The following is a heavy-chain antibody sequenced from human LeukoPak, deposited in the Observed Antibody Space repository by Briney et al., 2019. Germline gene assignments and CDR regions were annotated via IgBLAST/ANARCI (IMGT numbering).Heavy chain of an antibody. Sequence: ASVKVSCKASGGTFSSYAISWVRQAPGQGLEWMGRIIPILGIANYAQKFQGRVTITADKFTSTAYMELSSLRSEDTAVYYCASPQYSGSYVFDYWGQGTLVTVSS. CDR3: ASPQYSGSYVFDY. D-gene: IGHD1-26*01. V-gene: IGHV1-69*04. CDR2: IIPILGIA. J-gene: IGHJ4*02. CDR1: GGTFSSYA.